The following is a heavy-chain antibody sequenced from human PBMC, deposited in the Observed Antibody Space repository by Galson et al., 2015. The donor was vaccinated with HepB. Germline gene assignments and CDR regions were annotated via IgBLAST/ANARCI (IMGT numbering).Heavy chain of an antibody. CDR1: GFTFSSYG. D-gene: IGHD1-1*01. Sequence: SLRLSCAASGFTFSSYGMHWVRQAPGKGLEWVAVIWYDGSNKYYADSVKGRFTISRDNSKNTLYLQMNSLRAEDTAVYYCARDGNGGFGGYWGQGTLVTVSS. J-gene: IGHJ4*02. CDR2: IWYDGSNK. V-gene: IGHV3-33*01. CDR3: ARDGNGGFGGY.